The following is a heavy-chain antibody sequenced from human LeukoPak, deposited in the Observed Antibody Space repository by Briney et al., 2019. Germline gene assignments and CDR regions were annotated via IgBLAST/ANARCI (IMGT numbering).Heavy chain of an antibody. D-gene: IGHD4-23*01. J-gene: IGHJ4*02. CDR1: GGSISSSSYY. CDR2: IYYSGST. V-gene: IGHV4-39*01. Sequence: SETLSLTCTVSGGSISSSSYYWGWIRQPPGKGLERIGSIYYSGSTYYNPSLKSRVTISVDTSKNQFSLKLSSVTAADTAVYYCASWRWSVDYWGQGTLVTVSS. CDR3: ASWRWSVDY.